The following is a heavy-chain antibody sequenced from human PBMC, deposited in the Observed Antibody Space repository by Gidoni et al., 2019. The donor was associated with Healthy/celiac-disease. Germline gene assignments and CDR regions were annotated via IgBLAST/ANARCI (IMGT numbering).Heavy chain of an antibody. CDR1: GGSIRSGSYY. CDR3: ARDQGIAARHYYYGMDV. CDR2: IYTSGST. J-gene: IGHJ6*02. V-gene: IGHV4-61*02. D-gene: IGHD6-6*01. Sequence: QVQLQESGPGLVKPSQTLSLTCTVSGGSIRSGSYYWSWIRQPAGKGLEWIGRIYTSGSTNYNPSLKSRVTISVDTSKNQFSLKLSSVTAADTAVYYCARDQGIAARHYYYGMDVWGQGTTVTVSS.